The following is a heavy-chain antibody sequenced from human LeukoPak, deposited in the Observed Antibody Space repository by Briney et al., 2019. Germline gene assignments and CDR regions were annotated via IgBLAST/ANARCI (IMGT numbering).Heavy chain of an antibody. CDR2: IYYSGST. CDR1: GGSISSYY. V-gene: IGHV4-59*06. J-gene: IGHJ4*02. D-gene: IGHD3-10*01. CDR3: ATAVNYFSKY. Sequence: SETLSLTCTVSGGSISSYYWSWIRQPPGKGLEWIGYIYYSGSTYYNPSLESRVSISVDTSKNQFSLKLSSVTAADTAVYYCATAVNYFSKYGGQGALVTVSS.